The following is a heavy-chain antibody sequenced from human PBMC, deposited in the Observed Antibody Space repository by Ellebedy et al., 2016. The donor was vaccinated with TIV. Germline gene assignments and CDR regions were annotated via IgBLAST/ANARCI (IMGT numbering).Heavy chain of an antibody. J-gene: IGHJ4*02. V-gene: IGHV3-7*02. CDR2: IKQDGGEK. Sequence: GESLKIFCAASGFSFSSYCMTWVRQAAGKGLEWEANIKQDGGEKYYVDSVKGRFTISRDNAKNTLYLQMNSLRADDTGVYYCATNEGGSYDSWGQGTRVTVSA. CDR1: GFSFSSYC. CDR3: ATNEGGSYDS. D-gene: IGHD2-15*01.